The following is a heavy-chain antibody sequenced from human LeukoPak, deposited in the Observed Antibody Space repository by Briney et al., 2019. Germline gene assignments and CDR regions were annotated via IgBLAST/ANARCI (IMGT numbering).Heavy chain of an antibody. V-gene: IGHV4-39*01. CDR1: GGSITISSYY. Sequence: SETLSLTCTVSGGSITISSYYWGWIRQPPGKGLEWIGIIYYSGSTYYNPSLKGRVTISVDTSKNQFSLKLSSVTAADTAVYYCARAFRARYFDLWGRGTLVTVSS. CDR2: IYYSGST. J-gene: IGHJ2*01. CDR3: ARAFRARYFDL. D-gene: IGHD2/OR15-2a*01.